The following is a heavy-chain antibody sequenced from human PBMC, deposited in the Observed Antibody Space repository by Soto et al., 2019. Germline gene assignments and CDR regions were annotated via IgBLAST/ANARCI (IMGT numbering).Heavy chain of an antibody. CDR2: ISGSGGST. D-gene: IGHD5-18*01. Sequence: EVQLLESGGGLVQPGGSLRLSCVASGFTFSSYAMSWVRQAPGKGLEWVSGISGSGGSTNYADSVKGRFTISRDNSKNTLYLQMNSLRAEDTAVYYCAKDSGYSYGYDYFDNWGQGTLVTVSS. V-gene: IGHV3-23*01. J-gene: IGHJ4*02. CDR3: AKDSGYSYGYDYFDN. CDR1: GFTFSSYA.